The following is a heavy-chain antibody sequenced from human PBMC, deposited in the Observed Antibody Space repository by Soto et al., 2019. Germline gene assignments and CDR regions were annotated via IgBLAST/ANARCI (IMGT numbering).Heavy chain of an antibody. CDR2: ISYDGSKK. D-gene: IGHD1-1*01. J-gene: IGHJ6*02. CDR1: GFTFSSYA. V-gene: IGHV3-30-3*01. Sequence: QVQLVESGGGVVQPGRSLRLSCAASGFTFSSYAMHWVRQAPGKGLEWVAVISYDGSKKYYADSVKGRFTISRDNSKNTLYLPMNSLRAEDTAVYYCARASLRYNWNDFPYYYYGMDVWGQGTTVTVSS. CDR3: ARASLRYNWNDFPYYYYGMDV.